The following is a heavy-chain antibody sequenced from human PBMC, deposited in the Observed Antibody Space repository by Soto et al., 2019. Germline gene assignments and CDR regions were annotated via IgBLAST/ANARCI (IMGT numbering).Heavy chain of an antibody. V-gene: IGHV4-4*02. Sequence: QVQLQESGPGLVKPSGTLSLTCAVSGGSISSSNWWSWVRQPPGKGLEWIGEIYHSGSTNYNPSLKSRVTISVDKSMNNFSLKLSSVTAADTAVYYCARVSGSYSYGMDVWGQGTTVTVSS. J-gene: IGHJ6*02. D-gene: IGHD1-26*01. CDR2: IYHSGST. CDR1: GGSISSSNW. CDR3: ARVSGSYSYGMDV.